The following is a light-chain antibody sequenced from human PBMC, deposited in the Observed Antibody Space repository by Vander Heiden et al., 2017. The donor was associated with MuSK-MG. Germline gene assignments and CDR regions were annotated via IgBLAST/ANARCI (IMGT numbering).Light chain of an antibody. CDR2: DAS. Sequence: DIQMTESPSSLSASVGDRVTITCQASQDIGNYLNWYQQKPGKAPKLLVYDASNLEAGVPSRFSGGGSETDFTFTISRVQPEDIATYYCQQYGNLPLTFGGGTRVEI. CDR1: QDIGNY. J-gene: IGKJ4*01. V-gene: IGKV1-33*01. CDR3: QQYGNLPLT.